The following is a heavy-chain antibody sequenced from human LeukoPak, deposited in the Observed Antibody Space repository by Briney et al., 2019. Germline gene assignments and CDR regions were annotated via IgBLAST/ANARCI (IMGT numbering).Heavy chain of an antibody. CDR3: AKEKILSTGHYFYFYGMDV. CDR1: GFTFSNYA. V-gene: IGHV3-23*01. D-gene: IGHD3-3*01. CDR2: ISGSGGST. Sequence: GGSLRLSCAASGFTFSNYAMSWVRQAPGKGLEWVSAISGSGGSTYYADSVKGRFTISRDNFKNTLYLQLNSLRAEDTAKYYFAKEKILSTGHYFYFYGMDVWGQGTTVSVSS. J-gene: IGHJ6*02.